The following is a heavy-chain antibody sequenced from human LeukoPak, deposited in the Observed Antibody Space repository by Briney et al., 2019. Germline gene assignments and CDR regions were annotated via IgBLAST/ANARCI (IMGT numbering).Heavy chain of an antibody. CDR2: INPNGDLT. Sequence: ASVKVSCKASGNTFTNYYMHWVRQAPGQWLEWLGIINPNGDLTNYAQTFQGRVTMTRDTSTTTLYMELSSQRSEDTAVYYCARDMSTRVTPISYAFDVWGQGTMVTVSS. V-gene: IGHV1-46*01. J-gene: IGHJ3*01. D-gene: IGHD4-23*01. CDR3: ARDMSTRVTPISYAFDV. CDR1: GNTFTNYY.